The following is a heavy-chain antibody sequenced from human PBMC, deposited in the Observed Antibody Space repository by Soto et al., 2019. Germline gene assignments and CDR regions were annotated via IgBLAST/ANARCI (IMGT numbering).Heavy chain of an antibody. CDR1: GASITNLY. Sequence: FETLSLPWTVFGASITNLYWSWVRQPPGKGLEWIGYIHHTGSTSYNPSLQSRVTISVDRSNNQFSLELRSVTAADTAVYYCMRSAWGAHWGQGTLVTVSS. CDR3: MRSAWGAH. D-gene: IGHD1-26*01. CDR2: IHHTGST. J-gene: IGHJ4*02. V-gene: IGHV4-59*11.